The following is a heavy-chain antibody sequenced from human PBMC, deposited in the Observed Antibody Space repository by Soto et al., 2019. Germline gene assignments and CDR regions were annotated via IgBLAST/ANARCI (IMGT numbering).Heavy chain of an antibody. J-gene: IGHJ5*02. Sequence: QVQLVQCGAEVKKPGASVKVSCKASGYTFTSYGISWVRQAPGQGLEWMGWISAYNGNTNYAQKLQGRVTMTTDTSTSTAYMELRSLRSDDSAVYYCARDQDTVVVPAGVDWFDPWGQGTLVTVSS. CDR3: ARDQDTVVVPAGVDWFDP. CDR2: ISAYNGNT. V-gene: IGHV1-18*01. D-gene: IGHD2-2*01. CDR1: GYTFTSYG.